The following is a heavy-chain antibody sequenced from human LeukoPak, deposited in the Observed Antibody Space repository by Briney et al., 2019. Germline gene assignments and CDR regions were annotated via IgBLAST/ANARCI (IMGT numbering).Heavy chain of an antibody. Sequence: SETLSLTCTVSGGSIRSYYWSWIRQPPGKGLEWIGYIYYSGTTYYNPSLKSRVTISVDTSKNQFSLNLRSVTAADTAVYYCARRRKDYGAADYWGQGTLVTVSS. CDR3: ARRRKDYGAADY. D-gene: IGHD4-17*01. V-gene: IGHV4-59*04. CDR2: IYYSGTT. J-gene: IGHJ4*02. CDR1: GGSIRSYY.